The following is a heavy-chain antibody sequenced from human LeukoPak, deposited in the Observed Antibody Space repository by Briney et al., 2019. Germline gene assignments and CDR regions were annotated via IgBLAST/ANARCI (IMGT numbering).Heavy chain of an antibody. CDR3: ARIGLPPFQLLWFGDKYWYFDL. V-gene: IGHV3-21*01. J-gene: IGHJ2*01. CDR1: GFTFSSYI. Sequence: AGGSLRLSCAASGFTFSSYIMTWVRQAPGKGLEWVSSISGSGTYISYADSMKGRFTISRDNAKNSLYLQMNSLRAEDTAVYYCARIGLPPFQLLWFGDKYWYFDLWGRGTLVTVSS. CDR2: ISGSGTYI. D-gene: IGHD3-10*01.